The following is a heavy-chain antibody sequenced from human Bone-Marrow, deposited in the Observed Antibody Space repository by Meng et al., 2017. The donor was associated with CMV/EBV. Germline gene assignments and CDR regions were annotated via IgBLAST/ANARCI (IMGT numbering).Heavy chain of an antibody. Sequence: GGSLRLSCAASGLDFNTSSMNWVRQAPGKGLEWVAVISYDGSNKYYADSVKGRFTISRDNSKNTLYLQMNSLRAEDTAVYYCAREDRRVYFDYWGQGTLVTVSS. V-gene: IGHV3-30*04. CDR2: ISYDGSNK. J-gene: IGHJ4*02. CDR3: AREDRRVYFDY. CDR1: GLDFNTSS.